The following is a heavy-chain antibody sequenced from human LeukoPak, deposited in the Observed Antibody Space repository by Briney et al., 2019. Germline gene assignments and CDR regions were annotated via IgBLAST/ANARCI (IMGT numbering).Heavy chain of an antibody. CDR1: GGSLNGYY. CDR2: IHSSKDT. Sequence: SETLSLTCTVSGGSLNGYYWGWIRQPPGKGLECIRYIHSSKDTAHNASLKSRLTISLDTSKNQFSLTLSSVTAADTAVYYCARHVYGEGMVAWGKGTTVTVSS. CDR3: ARHVYGEGMVA. D-gene: IGHD4-17*01. V-gene: IGHV4-59*08. J-gene: IGHJ6*04.